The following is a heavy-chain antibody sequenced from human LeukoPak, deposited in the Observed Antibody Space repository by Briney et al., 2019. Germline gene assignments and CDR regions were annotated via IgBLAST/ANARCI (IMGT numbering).Heavy chain of an antibody. V-gene: IGHV1-2*02. CDR2: INPNSGGT. CDR3: ARDLYDFWSGYRPYNWLDP. CDR1: GYTFTGYY. J-gene: IGHJ5*02. D-gene: IGHD3-3*01. Sequence: ASVKVSCKASGYTFTGYYMHWVRQAPGQGLEWMGWINPNSGGTNYAQKFQGRVTMTRDTSISTAYMELSRLRSDDTAVYYCARDLYDFWSGYRPYNWLDPWGQGTLVTVSS.